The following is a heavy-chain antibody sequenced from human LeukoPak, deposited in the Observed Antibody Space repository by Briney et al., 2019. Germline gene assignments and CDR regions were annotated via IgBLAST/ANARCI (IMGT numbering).Heavy chain of an antibody. Sequence: GPTLVIPTQTLTLTCTFSGFSLRTSGMCVSGIRQPPGKALEWLSRIASDDDKYYSTALKTRRTISNETSKNQVVLKLIRLDPVDPATSQCEQSYQGNGGDYWGQGTLVTVSS. CDR1: GFSLRTSGMC. V-gene: IGHV2-70*11. CDR3: EQSYQGNGGDY. D-gene: IGHD1-1*01. J-gene: IGHJ4*02. CDR2: IASDDDK.